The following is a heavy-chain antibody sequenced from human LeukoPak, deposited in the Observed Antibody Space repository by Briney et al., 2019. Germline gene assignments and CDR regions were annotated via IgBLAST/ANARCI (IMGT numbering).Heavy chain of an antibody. V-gene: IGHV1-2*02. D-gene: IGHD1-7*01. CDR2: INPNSGGT. CDR1: GYTFTGYC. CDR3: ATMNWNYEVADY. J-gene: IGHJ4*02. Sequence: ASVKVSCKASGYTFTGYCMHWVRQAPGQGLEWMGWINPNSGGTNYAQKFQGRVSMTRDTSISTAYMELSRLRSDDTAVYYCATMNWNYEVADYWGQGTLVTVSS.